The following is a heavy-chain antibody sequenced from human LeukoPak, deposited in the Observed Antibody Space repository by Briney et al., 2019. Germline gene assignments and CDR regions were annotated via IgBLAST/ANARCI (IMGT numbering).Heavy chain of an antibody. CDR2: INSDGSAT. D-gene: IGHD2-15*01. Sequence: PGGSLRLSCAASGFTFSRFWMHWVRQAPGKGPVWVSRINSDGSATTYADSVKGRFTISRDNAKNTLYLQMNSLRAEDTAVYYCARESSSDLVYWGQGTLVTVSS. J-gene: IGHJ4*02. CDR3: ARESSSDLVY. V-gene: IGHV3-74*03. CDR1: GFTFSRFW.